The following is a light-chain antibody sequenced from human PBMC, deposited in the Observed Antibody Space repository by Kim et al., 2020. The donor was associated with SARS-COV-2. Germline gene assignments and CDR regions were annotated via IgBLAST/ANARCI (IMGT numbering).Light chain of an antibody. CDR1: QDINNY. CDR2: AAS. J-gene: IGKJ1*01. CDR3: QKYDSAPWT. Sequence: ASVGARITITCRASQDINNYLAWYQQNPGKPPKLLIYAASALQSGVPSRFSGSGSGTDFTLTVTSLQPEDVATYYCQKYDSAPWTFGLGTKVDIK. V-gene: IGKV1-27*01.